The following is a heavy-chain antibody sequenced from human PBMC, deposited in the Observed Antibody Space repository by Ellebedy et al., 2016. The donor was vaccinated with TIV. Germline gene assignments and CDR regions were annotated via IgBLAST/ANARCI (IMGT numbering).Heavy chain of an antibody. J-gene: IGHJ4*02. Sequence: MPSETLSLTCAVYGGSFSDYYWSWIRQPPGKGLEWIGEINRSGTTSYNPSLKSRVTISVDTSQNQFSLNLGSVTAADTAVYFCARILPGYSCEIDYWGQGTLVSVSS. CDR3: ARILPGYSCEIDY. CDR2: INRSGTT. CDR1: GGSFSDYY. D-gene: IGHD2-15*01. V-gene: IGHV4-34*01.